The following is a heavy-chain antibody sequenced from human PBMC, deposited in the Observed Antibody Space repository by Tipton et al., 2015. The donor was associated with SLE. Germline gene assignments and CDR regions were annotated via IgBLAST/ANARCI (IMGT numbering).Heavy chain of an antibody. D-gene: IGHD1-1*01. CDR2: IYTSGST. Sequence: TLSLTCTVSGGSISSYYWSWIRQPAGKGLEWIGRIYTSGSTNYNPSLKSRVTISVDTSKNQFSLKLSSVTAADTAVYYCAREINEGVPDAFDIWGQGTMVTVSS. V-gene: IGHV4-4*07. J-gene: IGHJ3*02. CDR3: AREINEGVPDAFDI. CDR1: GGSISSYY.